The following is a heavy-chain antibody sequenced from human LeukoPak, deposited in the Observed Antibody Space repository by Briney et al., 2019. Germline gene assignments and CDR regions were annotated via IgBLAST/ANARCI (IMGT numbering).Heavy chain of an antibody. CDR3: VSFYETY. D-gene: IGHD2/OR15-2a*01. CDR2: INSDGSWT. V-gene: IGHV3-74*01. Sequence: GSLRLSCAAXGNXXXXXXXQAPGKGLVRVSHINSDGSWTSYAGSVKGRFTISKDNAKNTVYLQMNSLRAEDTAVYYCVSFYETYWGRGTLVTVSS. CDR1: GNXX. J-gene: IGHJ4*02.